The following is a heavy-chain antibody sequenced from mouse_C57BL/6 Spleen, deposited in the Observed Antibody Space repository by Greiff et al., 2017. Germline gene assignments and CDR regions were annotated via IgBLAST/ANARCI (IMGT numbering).Heavy chain of an antibody. CDR3: AKDGGGYYTFLYY. V-gene: IGHV1-58*01. D-gene: IGHD2-12*01. CDR1: GYTFTSYG. CDR2: IYIGNGYT. Sequence: DVHLVESGAELVRPGSSVKMSCKTSGYTFTSYGINWVKQRPGQGLEWIGYIYIGNGYTEYNEKFKGKATLTSDTSSSTAYMQLSSLTSEDSAIYFCAKDGGGYYTFLYYWGQGTTLTVSS. J-gene: IGHJ2*01.